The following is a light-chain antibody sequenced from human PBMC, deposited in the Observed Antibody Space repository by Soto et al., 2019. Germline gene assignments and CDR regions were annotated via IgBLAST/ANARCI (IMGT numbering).Light chain of an antibody. CDR3: QQYNDYWT. Sequence: DIQMTQSPSTLSASVGDRVTITCRASQSINIWLAWYQQKPGRAPKLLIYLASTLASGVPSRFSGSGFGTDFTLIMSSLQPDDFAAYYCQQYNDYWTFGQGTRVEVK. V-gene: IGKV1-5*03. J-gene: IGKJ1*01. CDR1: QSINIW. CDR2: LAS.